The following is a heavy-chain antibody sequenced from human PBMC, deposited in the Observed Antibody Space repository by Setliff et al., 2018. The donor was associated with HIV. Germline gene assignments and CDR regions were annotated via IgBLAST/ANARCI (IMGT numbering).Heavy chain of an antibody. J-gene: IGHJ4*02. CDR3: AKPIVVDGDYFDY. CDR2: MSSSGSYI. V-gene: IGHV3-21*01. Sequence: GGSLRLSCEASGFTVIDYALNWVRQAPGKGLEWVSSMSSSGSYIYYAASLKGRFTITRDNARNSLYLEMNSLRAEDTAVYYCAKPIVVDGDYFDYWGQGTLVTVSS. CDR1: GFTVIDYA. D-gene: IGHD3-22*01.